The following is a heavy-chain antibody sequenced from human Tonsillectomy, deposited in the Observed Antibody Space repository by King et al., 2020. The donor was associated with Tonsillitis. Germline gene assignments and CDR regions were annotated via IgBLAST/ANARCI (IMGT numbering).Heavy chain of an antibody. Sequence: QLVQSGAEVKKPGSSVKVSCKASGGTFSNYAISWVRQAPGHGLEWMGGIIPIFGTADYAQKFQGRVTITADESTSTAYMELNSLRSEDTAIYYCARDHRVTMVRGEPYYYYMDVWGKGTTVTVSS. CDR1: GGTFSNYA. CDR3: ARDHRVTMVRGEPYYYYMDV. V-gene: IGHV1-69*01. D-gene: IGHD3-10*01. CDR2: IIPIFGTA. J-gene: IGHJ6*03.